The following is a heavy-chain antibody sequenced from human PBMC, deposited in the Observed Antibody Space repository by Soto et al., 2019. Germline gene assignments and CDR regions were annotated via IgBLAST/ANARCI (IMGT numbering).Heavy chain of an antibody. J-gene: IGHJ4*02. CDR1: GFSLSSSRGG. Sequence: QITLKETGPTLVKPTQTLTLTCTFSGFSLSSSRGGVGWIRQPPGKALEWLALIYWKDDKRYSPSLKSRLTITKDTSKNQVFLTMTNMDPVDTATYYCAHNIDHDNIRHYSLPYFDYWGQGTVVIVSS. D-gene: IGHD3-22*01. V-gene: IGHV2-5*01. CDR2: IYWKDDK. CDR3: AHNIDHDNIRHYSLPYFDY.